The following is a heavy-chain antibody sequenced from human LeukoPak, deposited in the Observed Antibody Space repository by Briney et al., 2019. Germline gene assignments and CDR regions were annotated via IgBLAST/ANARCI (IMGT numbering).Heavy chain of an antibody. CDR2: ISWNSGSI. CDR1: GFTFDDYA. V-gene: IGHV3-9*01. J-gene: IGHJ3*02. D-gene: IGHD1-14*01. Sequence: SGRSLRLSCAASGFTFDDYAMHWVRQAPGKGLEWVSGISWNSGSIGYADSVKGRFTISRDNAKNSVYLQMNSLRAEDTAVYYCANFKPPAPDALDIWGQGTLITVSS. CDR3: ANFKPPAPDALDI.